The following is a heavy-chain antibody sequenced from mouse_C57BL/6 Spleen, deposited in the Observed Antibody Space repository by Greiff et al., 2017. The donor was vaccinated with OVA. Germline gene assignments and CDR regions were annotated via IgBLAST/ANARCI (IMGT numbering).Heavy chain of an antibody. J-gene: IGHJ3*01. V-gene: IGHV5-17*01. CDR1: GFTFSDYG. CDR3: ARGTYDGYYSWFAY. D-gene: IGHD2-3*01. CDR2: ISSGSSTI. Sequence: DVQLQESGGGLVKPGGSLKLSCAASGFTFSDYGMHWVRQAPEKGLEWVAYISSGSSTIYYADTVKGRFTISRDNAKNTLFLQMTSLRSEDTAMYYCARGTYDGYYSWFAYWGQGTLVTVSA.